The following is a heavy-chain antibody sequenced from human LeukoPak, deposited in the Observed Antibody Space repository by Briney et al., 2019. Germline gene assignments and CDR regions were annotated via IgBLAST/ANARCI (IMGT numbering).Heavy chain of an antibody. Sequence: GTSLRLSCAASGFTFSSYGMHWVRQAPGKGLEWVAVIRYDGSNKYYGDSVKGRFTISRDNSKNTLYLQTNGLRAEDTAVYYCARALSAMLPDCWGQGTLVTVPS. V-gene: IGHV3-33*01. CDR2: IRYDGSNK. CDR3: ARALSAMLPDC. J-gene: IGHJ1*01. CDR1: GFTFSSYG. D-gene: IGHD5-18*01.